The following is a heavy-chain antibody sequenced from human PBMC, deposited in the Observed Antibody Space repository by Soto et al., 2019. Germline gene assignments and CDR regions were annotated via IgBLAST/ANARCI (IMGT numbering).Heavy chain of an antibody. CDR3: ARDQLGAALVGYYYYGMDV. CDR2: ISSSSSYI. Sequence: PGGSLRLSCAASGFTLSSYSMNWVRQAPGKGLEWVSSISSSSSYIYYADSVKGRFTISRDNAKNSLYLQMNSLRAEDTAVYYCARDQLGAALVGYYYYGMDVWGQGTTVTVS. J-gene: IGHJ6*02. D-gene: IGHD1-26*01. CDR1: GFTLSSYS. V-gene: IGHV3-21*01.